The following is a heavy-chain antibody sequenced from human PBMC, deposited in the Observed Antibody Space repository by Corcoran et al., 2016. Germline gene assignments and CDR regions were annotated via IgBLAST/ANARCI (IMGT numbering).Heavy chain of an antibody. CDR1: GFTFSSYS. CDR3: ARDRGVVTPDAFDI. V-gene: IGHV3-21*01. CDR2: ISSSSSYI. D-gene: IGHD2-21*02. Sequence: EVQLVESGGGLVKPGGSLRLSCAASGFTFSSYSMNWVRQAPGKGLEWVSSISSSSSYIYYADSVKGRFTISRDNAKNSLYLQMNSLRAEDTAVYYCARDRGVVTPDAFDIWGQGTMVTVSS. J-gene: IGHJ3*02.